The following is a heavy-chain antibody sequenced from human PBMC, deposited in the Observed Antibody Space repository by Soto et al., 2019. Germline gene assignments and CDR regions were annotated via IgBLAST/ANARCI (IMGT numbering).Heavy chain of an antibody. CDR1: GGSVNSGSYY. CDR3: AKTYEWPRVDY. D-gene: IGHD3-16*01. V-gene: IGHV4-61*01. Sequence: SETLSLTCTVSGGSVNSGSYYWSWIRQPPGKGLEWIGYIYYTGSTNYNPSLKSRVTISVDTSKNQFSLKLSSVTAADTAVYYCAKTYEWPRVDYLGQGTLVTVSS. CDR2: IYYTGST. J-gene: IGHJ4*02.